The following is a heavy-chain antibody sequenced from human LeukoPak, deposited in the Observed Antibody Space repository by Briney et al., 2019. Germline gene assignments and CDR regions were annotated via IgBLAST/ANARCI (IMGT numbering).Heavy chain of an antibody. J-gene: IGHJ4*02. CDR1: GFTFNDYY. D-gene: IGHD6-6*01. Sequence: KTGGSLRLSCAASGFTFNDYYMSWIRQAPGKGLEWVSYISSSGSTIYYADSVKGRFTISRDNAKNSLYLQMNSLRAEDTAVYYCARDLEYSTYALFDYWGQGTLVTVSS. CDR2: ISSSGSTI. V-gene: IGHV3-11*01. CDR3: ARDLEYSTYALFDY.